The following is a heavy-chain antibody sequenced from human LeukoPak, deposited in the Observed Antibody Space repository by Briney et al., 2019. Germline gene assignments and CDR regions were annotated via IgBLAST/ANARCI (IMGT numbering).Heavy chain of an antibody. CDR2: ISPSSGSA. CDR3: ARGVDYYGPGTYPPFEY. J-gene: IGHJ4*02. Sequence: ASVKVSCKASGYTFTAYYMHWGRQAPGQGLEWMGIISPSSGSATYAQKFQGRVTMTRDTSTSTVYMELSSLRSEDTAVYYCARGVDYYGPGTYPPFEYWGQGTLVTVSS. V-gene: IGHV1-46*01. CDR1: GYTFTAYY. D-gene: IGHD3-10*01.